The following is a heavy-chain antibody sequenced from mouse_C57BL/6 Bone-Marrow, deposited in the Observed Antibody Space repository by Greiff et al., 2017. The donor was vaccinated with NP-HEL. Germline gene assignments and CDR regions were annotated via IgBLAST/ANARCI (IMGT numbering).Heavy chain of an antibody. J-gene: IGHJ3*01. CDR2: INYDGSST. D-gene: IGHD4-1*01. CDR3: ARDSGTNWDVGAWFAY. Sequence: EVKLVESEGGLVQPGSSMKLSCTASGFTFSDYYMAWVRQVPEKGLEWVANINYDGSSTYYLDSLKSRFIISRDNAKNILYLQMSSLKSEDTATYYCARDSGTNWDVGAWFAYWGQGTLVTVSA. CDR1: GFTFSDYY. V-gene: IGHV5-16*01.